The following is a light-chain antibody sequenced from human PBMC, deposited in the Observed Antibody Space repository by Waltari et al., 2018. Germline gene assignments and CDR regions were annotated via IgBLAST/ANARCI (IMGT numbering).Light chain of an antibody. CDR3: QHCMTYPVS. J-gene: IGKJ2*03. CDR2: KAS. CDR1: ESISNY. Sequence: DIQMTQSPSSLSVFVGDRVTITCRASESISNYLSWYQQRPGNAPKVLIYKASSLESGVPSRFSGSGSGSELTITISRLQPDDSESYYCQHCMTYPVSFGQGTKLEIK. V-gene: IGKV1-5*03.